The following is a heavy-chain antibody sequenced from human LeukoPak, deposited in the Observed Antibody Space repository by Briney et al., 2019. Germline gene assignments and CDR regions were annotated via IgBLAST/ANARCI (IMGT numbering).Heavy chain of an antibody. Sequence: PGGSLRLSCAASGFSISSCAMHWVRQVPGKVPEWHSTIVGSGTGTFYSDSLRGRFAISRDNSNNTLFLQMNSLRVADTAVYYCAKGTDTSGRQNFDFWGQGTLVTVSS. J-gene: IGHJ4*02. V-gene: IGHV3-23*01. CDR2: IVGSGTGT. D-gene: IGHD3-22*01. CDR3: AKGTDTSGRQNFDF. CDR1: GFSISSCA.